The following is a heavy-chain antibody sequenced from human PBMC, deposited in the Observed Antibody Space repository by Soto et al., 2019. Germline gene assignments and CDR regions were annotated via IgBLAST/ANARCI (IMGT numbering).Heavy chain of an antibody. CDR3: ASGLAAAGIY. J-gene: IGHJ4*02. Sequence: GGSLRLSCAASGFTFSSYSMNWVRQAPGKGLEWVSSISSSSSYIYYADSVKGRFTISRDNAKNSLYLQMNSLRAEDTAVYYCASGLAAAGIYWGQGTLVTVSS. D-gene: IGHD6-13*01. CDR2: ISSSSSYI. CDR1: GFTFSSYS. V-gene: IGHV3-21*01.